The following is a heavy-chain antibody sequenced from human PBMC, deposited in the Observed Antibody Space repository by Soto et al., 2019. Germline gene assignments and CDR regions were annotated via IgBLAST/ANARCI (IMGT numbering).Heavy chain of an antibody. V-gene: IGHV4-59*01. J-gene: IGHJ6*02. CDR2: VYSSGRT. CDR1: GGSISSYY. D-gene: IGHD3-9*01. CDR3: AREKPPVSPQYFYYGMDV. Sequence: AETLSLTCTVSGGSISSYYWSWIRQPPGKGLEWIGYVYSSGRTNYTPSFMGRVTISVDTTHNQFSLKVNSVTAADTAVYYCAREKPPVSPQYFYYGMDVWGQGTTVTVS.